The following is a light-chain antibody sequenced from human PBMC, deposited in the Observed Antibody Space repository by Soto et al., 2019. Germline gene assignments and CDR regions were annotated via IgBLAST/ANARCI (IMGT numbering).Light chain of an antibody. V-gene: IGLV2-8*01. Sequence: QSALTQPPSASGSPGQSVTISCTGTSGDVGAYDYVSWYQQHPGKAPKLMIYEINKRPSGVPDRFSGSKSGNTASLSVSGLQADDEADYYCSSFAGSNNFPYVFXTGTKVTVL. CDR1: SGDVGAYDY. CDR3: SSFAGSNNFPYV. CDR2: EIN. J-gene: IGLJ1*01.